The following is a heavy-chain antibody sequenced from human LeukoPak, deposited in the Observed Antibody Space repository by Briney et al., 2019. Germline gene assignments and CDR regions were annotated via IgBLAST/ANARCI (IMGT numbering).Heavy chain of an antibody. CDR3: AHKEYYALGSLGDPFDY. J-gene: IGHJ4*02. V-gene: IGHV2-5*02. CDR1: GFSLSTSGVG. CDR2: IYWDDDK. D-gene: IGHD3-10*01. Sequence: SGPTLVKPTQTLTLTCTFSGFSLSTSGVGVGWIRQPPGKALEWLAVIYWDDDKRHSPSLKSRLTITKDTSKNQVVLTMPNTDPVDTATYYCAHKEYYALGSLGDPFDYWGQGTLVTVSS.